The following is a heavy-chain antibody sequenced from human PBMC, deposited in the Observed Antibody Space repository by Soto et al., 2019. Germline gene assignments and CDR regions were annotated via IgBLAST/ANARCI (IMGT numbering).Heavy chain of an antibody. CDR2: IYYSGST. Sequence: QVQLQESGPGLVKPSQTLSLTCTVSGGSISSGDYYWSWIRQPPGKGLEWIGYIYYSGSTYYNPSLKSRVTISVDTSKNQCSRKLSSVTDAYTAVYYCARARGARYFDYWGQGTLVTVSS. J-gene: IGHJ4*02. V-gene: IGHV4-30-4*01. CDR3: ARARGARYFDY. CDR1: GGSISSGDYY. D-gene: IGHD2-15*01.